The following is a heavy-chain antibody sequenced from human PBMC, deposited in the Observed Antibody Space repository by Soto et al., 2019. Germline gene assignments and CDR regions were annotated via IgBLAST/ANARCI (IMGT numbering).Heavy chain of an antibody. V-gene: IGHV3-30*18. CDR2: ISYDGSNK. CDR1: GFTFISYG. D-gene: IGHD3-3*01. CDR3: AKDRPSYYDFWSGYPPYYYYYGMDV. Sequence: PGGSLRLSCAASGFTFISYGMHWVRQAPGKGLEWVAVISYDGSNKYYADSVKGRFTISRDNSKNTLYLQMNSLRAEDTAVYYCAKDRPSYYDFWSGYPPYYYYYGMDVWGQGTTVTVSS. J-gene: IGHJ6*02.